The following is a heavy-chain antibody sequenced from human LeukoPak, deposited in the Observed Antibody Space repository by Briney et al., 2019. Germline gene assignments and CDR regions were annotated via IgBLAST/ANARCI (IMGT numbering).Heavy chain of an antibody. Sequence: GGSLRLSCAVSGVAVSSNYMSWVRQAPGKGLEWVSVIYSGGTTYYADSVKGRFTISRDNSKNTLYLQMNSLRAEDTAVYYCAKPLPSSSAPDYWGQGTLVTVSS. CDR2: IYSGGTT. V-gene: IGHV3-66*02. J-gene: IGHJ4*02. CDR3: AKPLPSSSAPDY. D-gene: IGHD6-6*01. CDR1: GVAVSSNY.